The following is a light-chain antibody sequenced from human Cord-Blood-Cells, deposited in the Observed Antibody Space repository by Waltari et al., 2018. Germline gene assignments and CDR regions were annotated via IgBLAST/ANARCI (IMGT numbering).Light chain of an antibody. CDR2: GNS. CDR1: SSNIGAGYD. Sequence: QSVLTQPPSVSGAPGQRVTISCTGSSSNIGAGYDVHWYQQLPGTAPKLLIYGNSNRPSGVPDRCSGSKSVTSASLAITGLQAEDEADYYCQSYDSSLSGSVVFGGGTKLTVL. V-gene: IGLV1-40*01. J-gene: IGLJ2*01. CDR3: QSYDSSLSGSVV.